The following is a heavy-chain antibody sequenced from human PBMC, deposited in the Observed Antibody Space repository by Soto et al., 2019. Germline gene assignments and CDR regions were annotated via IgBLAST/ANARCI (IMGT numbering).Heavy chain of an antibody. CDR1: GYTFSDYY. Sequence: ASVKVSCKASGYTFSDYYMHWVRQAPGQGLEWMGIINCSGGSTNYAQKFQGRVSMTRDTSTSTVYMELTSLRSEDTAVYYCASLVVVPASQGMDPWGQGTLVTVSS. CDR3: ASLVVVPASQGMDP. J-gene: IGHJ5*02. V-gene: IGHV1-46*01. D-gene: IGHD2-15*01. CDR2: INCSGGST.